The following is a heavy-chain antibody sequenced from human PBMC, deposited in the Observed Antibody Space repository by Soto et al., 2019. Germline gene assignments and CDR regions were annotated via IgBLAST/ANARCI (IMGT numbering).Heavy chain of an antibody. CDR1: GGTFSSYT. Sequence: QVQLVQSGAEVKKPGSSVKVSCKASGGTFSSYTISWVRQAPGQGLEWMGRIIPILGIANYAQKFQGRVTITADKSTSTAYMELSSLRSEDTAVYYCARGRERGNWNYPPSYYYYMDVWGKGTTVTVSS. V-gene: IGHV1-69*02. J-gene: IGHJ6*03. CDR3: ARGRERGNWNYPPSYYYYMDV. CDR2: IIPILGIA. D-gene: IGHD1-7*01.